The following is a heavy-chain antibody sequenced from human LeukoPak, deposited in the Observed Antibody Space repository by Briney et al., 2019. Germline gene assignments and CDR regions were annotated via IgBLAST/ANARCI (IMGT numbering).Heavy chain of an antibody. CDR3: AKAGYDFWTPDY. CDR1: GFTFSSYA. D-gene: IGHD3-3*01. CDR2: ISGSGGST. J-gene: IGHJ4*02. Sequence: GVSLRLSCSASGFTFSSYAMSWGRQAPGMGREWWSAISGSGGSTDYADSVKGRFTISRDNSKNTLYLQMNSLGAEDKAVYYCAKAGYDFWTPDYWGQGTLVTVSS. V-gene: IGHV3-23*01.